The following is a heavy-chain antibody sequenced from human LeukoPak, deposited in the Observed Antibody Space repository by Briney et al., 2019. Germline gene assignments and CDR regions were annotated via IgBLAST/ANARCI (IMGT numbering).Heavy chain of an antibody. V-gene: IGHV3-53*01. CDR1: GFTVSSNY. J-gene: IGHJ4*02. CDR2: IYSGGST. D-gene: IGHD6-19*01. Sequence: AGSLRLSCAASGFTVSSNYMSWVRQAPGKGLEWVSVIYSGGSTYYADSVKGRFTISRDNSKNTLYLQMNSLRAEDTAVYYCARDPDSSGFFDYWGQGTLVTVSS. CDR3: ARDPDSSGFFDY.